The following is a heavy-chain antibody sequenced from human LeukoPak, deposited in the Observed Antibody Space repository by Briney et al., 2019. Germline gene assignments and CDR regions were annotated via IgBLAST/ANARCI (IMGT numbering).Heavy chain of an antibody. V-gene: IGHV3-23*01. CDR1: GFSFSVYA. J-gene: IGHJ4*02. CDR3: ARGGGNFDRSGYYEYYFDY. Sequence: PGGSLRLSCVASGFSFSVYAMSWVRQAPGKGLEWVSGISGSGGRTYSADSGKGRFTISRDNSRKTLYLQMNSLRAEDTAVYYCARGGGNFDRSGYYEYYFDYWGQGTLVTVSS. CDR2: ISGSGGRT. D-gene: IGHD3-22*01.